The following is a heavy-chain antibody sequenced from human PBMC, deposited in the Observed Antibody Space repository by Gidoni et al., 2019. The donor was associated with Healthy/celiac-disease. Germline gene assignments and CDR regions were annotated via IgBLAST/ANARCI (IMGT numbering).Heavy chain of an antibody. V-gene: IGHV4-61*01. J-gene: IGHJ6*02. CDR2: IYYSGST. CDR1: GGSVSSGSDY. CDR3: ARDPGTLVRGYYYGMDV. Sequence: QVQLQESGPGLVKPSEPLSLTCTVSGGSVSSGSDYWSWIRQPPGKGLEVIGYIYYSGSTNYNPSLKSRVTISVDTSKNQFSLKLSSVTAADTAVYYCARDPGTLVRGYYYGMDVWGQGTTVTVSS. D-gene: IGHD1-1*01.